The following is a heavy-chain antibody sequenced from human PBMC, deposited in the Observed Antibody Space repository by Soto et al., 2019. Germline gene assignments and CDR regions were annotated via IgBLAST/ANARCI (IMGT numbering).Heavy chain of an antibody. D-gene: IGHD6-19*01. CDR2: IWYDGSNK. Sequence: GWSLSLSCAASGFHFSSYGMHWVRPAPGKGLEWVAVIWYDGSNKYYADSVKGRFTISRDNSKNTLYLQMNSLRAEDTAVYYCARDLGIAVAGKRAGDYYGMDVWGQGTTVTV. V-gene: IGHV3-33*01. CDR3: ARDLGIAVAGKRAGDYYGMDV. J-gene: IGHJ6*02. CDR1: GFHFSSYG.